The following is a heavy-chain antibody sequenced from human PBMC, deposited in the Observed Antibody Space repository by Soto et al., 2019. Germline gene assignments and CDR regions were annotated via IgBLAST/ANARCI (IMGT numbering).Heavy chain of an antibody. V-gene: IGHV5-51*01. CDR1: GYSFTSYW. D-gene: IGHD6-13*01. Sequence: GESLKISCKGSGYSFTSYWIGWVRQMPGKGLEWMGIIYPGDSDTRYSPSFQGHVTISADKSISTAYLQWSSLKASDTAMYYCARHKKLVRYYYGMDVWGQGTTVTVSS. CDR2: IYPGDSDT. CDR3: ARHKKLVRYYYGMDV. J-gene: IGHJ6*02.